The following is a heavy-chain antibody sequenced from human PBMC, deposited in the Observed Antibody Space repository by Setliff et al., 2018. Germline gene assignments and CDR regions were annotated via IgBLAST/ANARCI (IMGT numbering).Heavy chain of an antibody. CDR3: ARTTYSYGSGSYYTFDP. CDR2: IYPGDSDT. CDR1: VYSFSTFW. D-gene: IGHD3-10*01. Sequence: PGESLKISCKGSVYSFSTFWIGWVRQVPGKGLELMGIIYPGDSDTRYSPSFQGQVTITADKSIGTAYLQWSSLKASDTAMYYCARTTYSYGSGSYYTFDPWGQGTLVTVSS. V-gene: IGHV5-51*01. J-gene: IGHJ5*02.